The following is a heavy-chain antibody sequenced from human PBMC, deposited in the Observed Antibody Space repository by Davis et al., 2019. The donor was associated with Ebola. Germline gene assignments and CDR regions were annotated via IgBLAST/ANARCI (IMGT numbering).Heavy chain of an antibody. CDR2: IYHSGIT. CDR1: GYSINRGFT. V-gene: IGHV4-38-2*02. D-gene: IGHD1-14*01. J-gene: IGHJ4*02. Sequence: SETLSLTCTVSGYSINRGFTWGWIRQPPGKGLEWIGSIYHSGITNYSPSLKSRVTISADTSKNQFSLRLKSVTAADTAMYYCARDSVYRGQGILVTVS. CDR3: ARDSVY.